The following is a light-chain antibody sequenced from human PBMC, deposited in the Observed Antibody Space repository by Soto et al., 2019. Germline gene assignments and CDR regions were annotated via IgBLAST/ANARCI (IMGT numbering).Light chain of an antibody. V-gene: IGLV1-40*01. CDR2: DNN. CDR1: SSNIGAGYN. J-gene: IGLJ1*01. Sequence: QSVLTQPPSVSGAPGQRVSICCTGSSSNIGAGYNVHWYQQLPGTAPKLLIYDNNNRPSGVPDRFSGSKSGTSASLAITGLQAEDEADYYCQSYDTSLSGFYVFGTGTKVTVL. CDR3: QSYDTSLSGFYV.